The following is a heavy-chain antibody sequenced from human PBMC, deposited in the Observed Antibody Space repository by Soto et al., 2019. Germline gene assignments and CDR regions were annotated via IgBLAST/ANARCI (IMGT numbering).Heavy chain of an antibody. D-gene: IGHD1-1*01. CDR1: GFTFSRSA. CDR3: ARDLGWNGDDRGSLDY. V-gene: IGHV3-30*04. Sequence: QVQLVESGGGVVQPGKSLRLSCAASGFTFSRSAMHWVRQAPGKGLEWVAVISYDGSNKYYADSVKGRFTISRDNSMNTLYLQMHSLRAEDTAVYYCARDLGWNGDDRGSLDYWGQGTLVTVSS. CDR2: ISYDGSNK. J-gene: IGHJ4*02.